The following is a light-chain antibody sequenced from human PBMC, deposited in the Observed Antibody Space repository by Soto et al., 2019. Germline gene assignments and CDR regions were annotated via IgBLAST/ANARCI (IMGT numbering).Light chain of an antibody. CDR3: NSFGNNNTRV. CDR2: EVS. Sequence: QSALTQPASVSGSPGQSITISCAGTSSDVGASKYVSWYQLHPDKAPRLLIYEVSNRPSGVSNRFSGSKSANTASLTISGLQSEDEADYYCNSFGNNNTRVFGTGTKLTVL. V-gene: IGLV2-14*01. CDR1: SSDVGASKY. J-gene: IGLJ1*01.